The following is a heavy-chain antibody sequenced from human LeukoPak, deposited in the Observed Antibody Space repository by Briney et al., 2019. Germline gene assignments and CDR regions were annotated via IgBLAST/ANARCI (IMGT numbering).Heavy chain of an antibody. D-gene: IGHD3-22*01. CDR3: ARANYYDSSGYSY. CDR2: INHSGST. CDR1: GGSFSGYY. Sequence: KPAESLSLTCAVYGGSFSGYYWRWIRQPPGKGLEWIGEINHSGSTNYHPSLKSRVTISVNTSKNQFFLKLSPMTASDTVVYYCARANYYDSSGYSYWGQGTLVTVSS. J-gene: IGHJ4*02. V-gene: IGHV4-34*01.